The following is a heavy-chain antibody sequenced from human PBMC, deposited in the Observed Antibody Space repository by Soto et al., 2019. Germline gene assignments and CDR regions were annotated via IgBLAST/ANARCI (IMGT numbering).Heavy chain of an antibody. CDR1: GGTFSGYA. V-gene: IGHV1-69*13. D-gene: IGHD1-26*01. CDR2: VIPIFGTA. CDR3: ARERISGAVGATGAFDI. J-gene: IGHJ3*02. Sequence: GASVKVSWKASGGTFSGYAISWGRQGPGQGLEWMGGVIPIFGTANYAQKFQGRVTITADESTSTAYMELSSLRSEDTAVYYCARERISGAVGATGAFDIWGQGTMVTVSS.